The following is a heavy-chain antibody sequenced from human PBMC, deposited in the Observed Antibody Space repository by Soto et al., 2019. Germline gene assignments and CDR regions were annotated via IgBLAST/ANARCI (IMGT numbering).Heavy chain of an antibody. Sequence: SETLSLTCAVYGGSFSGYYWSWIRQPPGKGLEWIGEINHSGSTNYNPSLKSRVTISVDTSKNQFSLKLSSVTAADTAVYYCARGTTTVTTEFDYWGQGTLVTVSS. CDR1: GGSFSGYY. J-gene: IGHJ4*02. CDR2: INHSGST. D-gene: IGHD4-17*01. V-gene: IGHV4-34*01. CDR3: ARGTTTVTTEFDY.